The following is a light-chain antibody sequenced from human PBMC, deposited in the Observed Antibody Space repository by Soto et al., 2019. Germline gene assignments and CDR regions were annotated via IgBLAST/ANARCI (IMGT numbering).Light chain of an antibody. CDR2: EVT. Sequence: QSALTQPPSASGSPRQSVTISCTGTSSDVGAYNYVSWYQQHPGTAPKLVIFEVTKRPSGIPDRFSGSKSGNTASLTVSGLQAEDEADYYCSSYAGSNHFVFGNGTKVTVL. CDR3: SSYAGSNHFV. J-gene: IGLJ1*01. CDR1: SSDVGAYNY. V-gene: IGLV2-8*01.